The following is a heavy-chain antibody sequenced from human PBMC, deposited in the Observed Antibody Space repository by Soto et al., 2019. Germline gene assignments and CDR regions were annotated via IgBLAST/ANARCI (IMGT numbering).Heavy chain of an antibody. J-gene: IGHJ6*02. CDR3: ARGGGYSYGYASDYYYSGMDV. D-gene: IGHD5-18*01. V-gene: IGHV4-4*07. Sequence: SDTLSLTCTVSGGSISSYYWSWIRQPAVKGLEWIGRIYTSGSANYNPSLKSRVTMSVDTSKNQFSLKLSSVTAADTAVYYCARGGGYSYGYASDYYYSGMDVWGQGTTVTVSS. CDR1: GGSISSYY. CDR2: IYTSGSA.